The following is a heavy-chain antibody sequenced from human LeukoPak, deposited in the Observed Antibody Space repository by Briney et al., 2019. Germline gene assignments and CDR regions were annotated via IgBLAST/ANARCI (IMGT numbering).Heavy chain of an antibody. V-gene: IGHV3-23*01. CDR1: GFTFSICA. J-gene: IGHJ3*02. CDR2: INPTGTRK. CDR3: VKGDPLDSGDSLSGDKYDM. D-gene: IGHD2-21*01. Sequence: PGGSLRLSCAGSGFTFSICAMNWVRQAPGKRLEWVSIINPTGTRKSYADSVKGRFTISRDNSNNTLYLQMNGLRAEDTAVYYCVKGDPLDSGDSLSGDKYDMWGQGTMVIVSS.